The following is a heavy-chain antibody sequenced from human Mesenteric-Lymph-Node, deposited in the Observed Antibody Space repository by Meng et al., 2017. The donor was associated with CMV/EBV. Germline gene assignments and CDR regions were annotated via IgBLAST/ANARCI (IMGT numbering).Heavy chain of an antibody. CDR3: ARPMPDIVVVPAVDAYAFDI. J-gene: IGHJ3*02. Sequence: GESLKISCKGSGYSFTSYWIGWVRQMPGKGLEWMGIIYPGDSDTRYSPSFQGQVTISADKSISTAYLQWSSLKASDTAMYYCARPMPDIVVVPAVDAYAFDIWGQGTMVTVSS. D-gene: IGHD2-2*01. CDR2: IYPGDSDT. V-gene: IGHV5-51*01. CDR1: GYSFTSYW.